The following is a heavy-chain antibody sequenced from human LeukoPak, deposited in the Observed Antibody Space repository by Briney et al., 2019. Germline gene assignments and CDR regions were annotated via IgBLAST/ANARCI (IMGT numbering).Heavy chain of an antibody. Sequence: GGSLRLSCAASGFTFSSYAMHWVRQAPGKGLEWVAVISYDGSNKYYADSVKGRFTISRDNSKNTLYLQMNSLRAEDTAVYYCARAPSGSYYTGFDYWGQGTLVTVSS. D-gene: IGHD3-10*01. CDR3: ARAPSGSYYTGFDY. CDR1: GFTFSSYA. J-gene: IGHJ4*02. CDR2: ISYDGSNK. V-gene: IGHV3-30*04.